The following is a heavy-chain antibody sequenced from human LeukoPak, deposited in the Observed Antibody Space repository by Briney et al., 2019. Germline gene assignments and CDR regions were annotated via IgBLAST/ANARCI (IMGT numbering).Heavy chain of an antibody. CDR1: GYRFTTYW. V-gene: IGHV5-51*01. CDR3: ARRSLAGFFDY. Sequence: GESLEISFKGSGYRFTTYWIGWVRPMPGTGLEWMGIIYPGDSDTKYSPSFQGQVTISVDKSISTGYLQGSSLKASDTAMYYCARRSLAGFFDYWGQGTLVTVSS. D-gene: IGHD6-19*01. CDR2: IYPGDSDT. J-gene: IGHJ4*02.